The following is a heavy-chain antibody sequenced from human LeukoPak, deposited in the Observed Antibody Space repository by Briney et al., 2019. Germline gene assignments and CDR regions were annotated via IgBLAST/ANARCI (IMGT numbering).Heavy chain of an antibody. CDR3: TTWPAAHLKFDY. D-gene: IGHD2-2*01. J-gene: IGHJ4*02. Sequence: PGGSLRLSCTASGFSFTNAWMSWVRQAPGKGLEWVGRIKSKTDGETTDYAAPVRGRFTISRDDSKNPVYLQMNSLKTEDTAVYYCTTWPAAHLKFDYWGQGSLVTVSS. CDR2: IKSKTDGETT. V-gene: IGHV3-15*01. CDR1: GFSFTNAW.